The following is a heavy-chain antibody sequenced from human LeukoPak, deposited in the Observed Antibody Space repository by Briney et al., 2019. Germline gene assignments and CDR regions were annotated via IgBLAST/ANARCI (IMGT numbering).Heavy chain of an antibody. J-gene: IGHJ5*02. CDR2: ISGSSSYI. CDR1: GFTFSSYS. D-gene: IGHD2-21*02. V-gene: IGHV3-21*01. Sequence: GGSLRLSCAASGFTFSSYSMNWVRQAPGKGLEWVSSISGSSSYIYYADSVKGRFTISRDNAKNSLYLQMNSLRAEDTAVYYCARDLGDFWFDPWGQGTLVTVSS. CDR3: ARDLGDFWFDP.